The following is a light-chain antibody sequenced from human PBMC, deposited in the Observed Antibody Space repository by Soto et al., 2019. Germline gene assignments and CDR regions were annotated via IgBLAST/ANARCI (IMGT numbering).Light chain of an antibody. CDR3: QKYDSDPLT. CDR2: AAS. J-gene: IGKJ3*01. CDR1: QGIRNY. Sequence: DIQMTQSPSSLSASVGDRVTITCRASQGIRNYLAWYQQKPGKVPKLLISAASTLRSGVPTRFSGSGSGTDFTLTVSSLQPEEVATYYCQKYDSDPLTFGPG. V-gene: IGKV1-27*01.